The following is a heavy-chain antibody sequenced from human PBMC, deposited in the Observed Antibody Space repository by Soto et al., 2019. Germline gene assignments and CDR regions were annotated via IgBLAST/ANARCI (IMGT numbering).Heavy chain of an antibody. V-gene: IGHV3-30-3*01. CDR2: ISYDGSNK. CDR1: GFTVRRYA. J-gene: IGHJ3*02. CDR3: EREGRQWLSNDAFDI. D-gene: IGHD6-19*01. Sequence: SLTLSCAAYGFTVRRYAMHGVGQAPGKGLEWVAVISYDGSNKYYAGSVKGRFTISRDNSKNTLYLKMNSLRAQDTAVYYCEREGRQWLSNDAFDIWGQGTMVTVSS.